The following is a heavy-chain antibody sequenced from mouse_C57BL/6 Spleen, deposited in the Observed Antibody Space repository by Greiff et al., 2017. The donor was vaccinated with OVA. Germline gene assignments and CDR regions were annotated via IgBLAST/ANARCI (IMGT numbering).Heavy chain of an antibody. J-gene: IGHJ2*01. V-gene: IGHV1-69*01. CDR1: GYTFTSYW. D-gene: IGHD2-4*01. CDR2: IDPSDSYT. CDR3: ARSEGNDYDEGYFDY. Sequence: QVQLQQPGAELVMPGASVKLSCKASGYTFTSYWMHWVKQRPGQGLEWIGEIDPSDSYTNYNQKFKGKSTLTVDKSSSTAYMQLSSLTSEDSAVYYCARSEGNDYDEGYFDYWGQGTTLTVSS.